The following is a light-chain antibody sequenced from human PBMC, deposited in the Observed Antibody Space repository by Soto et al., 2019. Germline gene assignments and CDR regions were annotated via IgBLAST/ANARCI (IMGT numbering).Light chain of an antibody. Sequence: EIVMTQSPDSLAVSLGERATINCKSSQSVLYSSNNKNYLAWYQQKPGQPPRLLISWASTRESGVPDRFSGSGSGTDFTLTISTLQAEDVAVYYCQQYYSTPQTFGQGTKVEIK. V-gene: IGKV4-1*01. J-gene: IGKJ1*01. CDR2: WAS. CDR3: QQYYSTPQT. CDR1: QSVLYSSNNKNY.